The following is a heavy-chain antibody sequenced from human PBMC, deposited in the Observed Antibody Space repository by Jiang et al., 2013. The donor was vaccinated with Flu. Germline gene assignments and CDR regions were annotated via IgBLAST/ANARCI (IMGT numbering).Heavy chain of an antibody. V-gene: IGHV1-18*01. J-gene: IGHJ6*02. CDR1: YG. CDR2: VSAYNGNT. D-gene: IGHD3-10*01. Sequence: YGSQLGGGQAPRTRALSGWDGVSAYNGNTNYAQKPQGRVTMTTDTSTSTAYMELRSLRSDDTAVYYCAREGLTMVRGVKTKTKNYGMDVWGQGTTVTVSS. CDR3: AREGLTMVRGVKTKTKNYGMDV.